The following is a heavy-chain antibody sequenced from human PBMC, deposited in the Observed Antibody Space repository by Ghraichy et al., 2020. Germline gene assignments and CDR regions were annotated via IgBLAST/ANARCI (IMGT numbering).Heavy chain of an antibody. D-gene: IGHD6-19*01. V-gene: IGHV3-74*01. Sequence: GGSLRLSCAASGFTFSNYWMHWVRQAPGKGLVWVSRINIDGSFTNYADSVKGRFTISRDSAKNTLYPQMNSLRDEDTAVYYCVRGANGWYGIDYWGQGTLVSVSS. CDR3: VRGANGWYGIDY. J-gene: IGHJ4*02. CDR1: GFTFSNYW. CDR2: INIDGSFT.